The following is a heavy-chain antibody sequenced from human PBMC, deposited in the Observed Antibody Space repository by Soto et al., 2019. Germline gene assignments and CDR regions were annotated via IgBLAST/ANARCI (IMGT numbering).Heavy chain of an antibody. J-gene: IGHJ4*02. Sequence: PGGSLRLSCAASGFTFSSYAMSWVRQAPGKGLEWVSAISGSGGSTYYADSVKGRFTISRDNSKNTLYLQMNSLRAEDTAVYYCAKSGDILTGPSQNFDYWGQGTLVTVSS. D-gene: IGHD3-9*01. CDR2: ISGSGGST. V-gene: IGHV3-23*01. CDR1: GFTFSSYA. CDR3: AKSGDILTGPSQNFDY.